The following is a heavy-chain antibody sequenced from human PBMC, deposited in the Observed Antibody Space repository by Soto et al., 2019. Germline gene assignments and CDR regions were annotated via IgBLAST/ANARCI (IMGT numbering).Heavy chain of an antibody. CDR3: TRGTKGGSPPL. D-gene: IGHD1-7*01. CDR2: ISSSSTNT. CDR1: GFVFSNYS. V-gene: IGHV3-48*02. Sequence: GGSLRLSCAGSGFVFSNYSMNWVRQAPGRGLEWASYISSSSTNTYYAASVRGRFTISRDNAKNSLYLRMNSLKDEDTAVYYCTRGTKGGSPPLWGRGTLVTVSS. J-gene: IGHJ4*02.